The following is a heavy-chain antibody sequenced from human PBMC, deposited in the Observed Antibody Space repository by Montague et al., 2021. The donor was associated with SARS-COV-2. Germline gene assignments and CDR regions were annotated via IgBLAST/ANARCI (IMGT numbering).Heavy chain of an antibody. CDR3: ARVGISNWLDS. CDR1: GGSINNYY. D-gene: IGHD6-13*01. Sequence: SETLSLTCTVSGGSINNYYWSWIRQTPGKGLEWIGYIYYSGSTNYNPSLKSRVTISVDTSKNQFSLSLTSVTAADTAVYYCARVGISNWLDSWGQGTLVTVSS. CDR2: IYYSGST. J-gene: IGHJ5*01. V-gene: IGHV4-59*01.